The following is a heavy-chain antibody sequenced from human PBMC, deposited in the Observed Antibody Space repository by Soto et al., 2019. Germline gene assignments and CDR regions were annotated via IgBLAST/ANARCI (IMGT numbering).Heavy chain of an antibody. V-gene: IGHV3-9*01. CDR2: VSWNSGSE. CDR1: GFTFDDYA. CDR3: ASSRGRGDFWSGYVAFDI. Sequence: EVQLVESGGGLVQPGRSLRLSCAASGFTFDDYAMHWVRQAPGKGLEWVSGVSWNSGSEGYADSVKGRFTISRDNVNKSLHLQMNSLDPEDTAVYFCASSRGRGDFWSGYVAFDIWGQGTMVTVS. J-gene: IGHJ3*02. D-gene: IGHD3-3*01.